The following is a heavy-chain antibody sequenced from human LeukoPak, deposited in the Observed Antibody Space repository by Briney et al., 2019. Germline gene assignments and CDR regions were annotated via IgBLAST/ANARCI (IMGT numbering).Heavy chain of an antibody. D-gene: IGHD1-14*01. CDR3: AKDRAGTIDY. CDR2: IRYDGSNK. J-gene: IGHJ4*02. V-gene: IGHV3-30*02. Sequence: GGSLRLSCAASGFTFSGYGMHWVRRAPGKGLEWVAFIRYDGSNKYYADSVKGRFTISRDNSKNTLYLQMNSLRAEDTAVYYCAKDRAGTIDYWGQGTLVTVSS. CDR1: GFTFSGYG.